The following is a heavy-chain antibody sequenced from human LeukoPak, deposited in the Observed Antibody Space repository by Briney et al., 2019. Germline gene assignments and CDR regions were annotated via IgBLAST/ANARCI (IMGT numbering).Heavy chain of an antibody. Sequence: GGSLRLSCAASGFIFLSYAMSWVRQAPGKGLEWVSTVSGSGGNTYYADSVKGRFTISRDNSKSTVYLHMNSLRAADTAVYYCVGSTTTSFPWGQGTLVTVSS. D-gene: IGHD2-2*01. CDR2: VSGSGGNT. J-gene: IGHJ5*02. CDR3: VGSTTTSFP. CDR1: GFIFLSYA. V-gene: IGHV3-23*01.